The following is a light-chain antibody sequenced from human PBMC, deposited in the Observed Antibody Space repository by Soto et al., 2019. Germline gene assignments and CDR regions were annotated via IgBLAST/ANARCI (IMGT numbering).Light chain of an antibody. CDR3: QQSYSAPYT. Sequence: DIVMTQSPDSLAVSLGERATINCKSSQSVLYGPNNKSYLVWYQQKPGQHPKLLIYCASTRESGVPDRFSGSESGTDFTLTISSLQAEDVAVYYCQQSYSAPYTFGQGTKLEIK. V-gene: IGKV4-1*01. J-gene: IGKJ2*01. CDR2: CAS. CDR1: QSVLYGPNNKSY.